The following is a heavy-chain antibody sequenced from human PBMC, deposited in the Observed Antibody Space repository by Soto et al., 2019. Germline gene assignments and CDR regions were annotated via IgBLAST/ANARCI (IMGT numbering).Heavy chain of an antibody. D-gene: IGHD6-13*01. J-gene: IGHJ4*02. CDR1: GFTFSSYW. CDR3: ARSPVTGYSSSWYPY. V-gene: IGHV3-74*01. Sequence: PGGSLRLSCAASGFTFSSYWMHWVRQAPGKGLVWVSRINSDGSSTSYADSVKGRFTISRDNAKNTLYLQMNSLRAEDTAVYYCARSPVTGYSSSWYPYWGQGTLVTVSS. CDR2: INSDGSST.